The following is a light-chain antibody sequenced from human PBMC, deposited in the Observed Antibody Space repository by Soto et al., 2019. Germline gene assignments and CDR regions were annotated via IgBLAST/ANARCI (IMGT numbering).Light chain of an antibody. CDR1: SSDVGSYNL. CDR2: DVS. J-gene: IGLJ2*01. CDR3: SSYGGNNNLV. Sequence: QSALTQPASVSGSPGQAITISCTGTSSDVGSYNLVSWYQQHPGKAPKLMIYDVSKRPSGVPGRFSASKSGNTASLTVSGLQAEDEADYYCSSYGGNNNLVFGGGTKVTVL. V-gene: IGLV2-8*01.